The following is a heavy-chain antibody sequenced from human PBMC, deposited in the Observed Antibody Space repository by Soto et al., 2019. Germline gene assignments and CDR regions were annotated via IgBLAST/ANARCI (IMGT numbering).Heavy chain of an antibody. CDR2: INSGGTT. J-gene: IGHJ4*02. CDR3: ARGGEFGGSLASAPQY. V-gene: IGHV3-53*01. Sequence: GGSLRLSCAASGFTVSSYYMSWVRQAPGKGLYWVSVINSGGTTYYADSVKGRFTISRDNSKNTLYLQMDSLRAEDTAVYYCARGGEFGGSLASAPQYWGQGTLVTVSS. D-gene: IGHD1-26*01. CDR1: GFTVSSYY.